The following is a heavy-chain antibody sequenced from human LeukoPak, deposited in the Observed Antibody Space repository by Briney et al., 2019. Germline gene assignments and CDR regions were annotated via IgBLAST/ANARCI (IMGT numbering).Heavy chain of an antibody. CDR3: ARGRKDGYNYPYYFDY. J-gene: IGHJ4*02. V-gene: IGHV1-69*13. CDR1: GGTFSSYA. CDR2: IIPIFGTA. D-gene: IGHD5-24*01. Sequence: GASVKVSCKASGGTFSSYAISWVRQAPGQGLEWMGGIIPIFGTANYAQKFQGRVTITADESTSTAYMELSSLRSEDTAVYYCARGRKDGYNYPYYFDYWGQGTLVTVSS.